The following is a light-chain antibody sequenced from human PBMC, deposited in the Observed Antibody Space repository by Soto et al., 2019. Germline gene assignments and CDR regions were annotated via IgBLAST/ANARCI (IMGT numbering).Light chain of an antibody. V-gene: IGKV3-20*01. CDR3: QRYGSSPPHT. J-gene: IGKJ1*01. Sequence: EIVLTQSPGTLSLSPGERATLSCRASQSVSSAYLAWYQQKPGQAPRLLIYAASARATGIPDRFRGSGSGTDFTLTISSLEPEDFSVYYCQRYGSSPPHTFGQGTKVEIK. CDR2: AAS. CDR1: QSVSSAY.